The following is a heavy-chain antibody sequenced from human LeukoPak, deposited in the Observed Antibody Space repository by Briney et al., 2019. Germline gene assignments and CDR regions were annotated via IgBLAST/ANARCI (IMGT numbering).Heavy chain of an antibody. V-gene: IGHV4-38-2*01. CDR2: IYHSGST. Sequence: SETLSLTCAVSGYSISSGYYWGWIRQPPGKGLERIGRIYHSGSTYYNPSLKSRVTISVDTSKNQVSLKLSSVPAADTAVYYCARHEVVRGVIIPPYYFDYWGQGTLVTVPS. CDR1: GYSISSGYY. D-gene: IGHD3-10*01. J-gene: IGHJ4*02. CDR3: ARHEVVRGVIIPPYYFDY.